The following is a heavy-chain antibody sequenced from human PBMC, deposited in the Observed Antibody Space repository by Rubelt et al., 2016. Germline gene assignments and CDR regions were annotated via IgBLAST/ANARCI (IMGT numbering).Heavy chain of an antibody. CDR1: GGSISSGGYY. J-gene: IGHJ3*02. V-gene: IGHV4-31*03. D-gene: IGHD2-15*01. Sequence: GPGLVKPSQTLSLTCTVSGGSISSGGYYWSWIRQHPGKGLEWIGYIYYSGSTYYNPSLKSRVTISVDTSKNQFSLKLSSVTAADTAVYYCARGGYCSGGSCYSMVGQGGAFDIWGQGTMVTVSS. CDR2: IYYSGST. CDR3: ARGGYCSGGSCYSMVGQGGAFDI.